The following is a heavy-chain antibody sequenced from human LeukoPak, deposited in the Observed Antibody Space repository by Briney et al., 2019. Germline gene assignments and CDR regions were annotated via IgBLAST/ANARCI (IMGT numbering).Heavy chain of an antibody. Sequence: SETLSLTCGVSGYSIRSGYYWGWIRQPPGKGLEWIGAVYHTGDAYYNPSLKSRITISVDTSKNQFSLKLSSVTAADTAVYYCARDRYDILTGYYPFDYWGQGTLVTVSS. CDR2: VYHTGDA. V-gene: IGHV4-38-2*02. CDR3: ARDRYDILTGYYPFDY. J-gene: IGHJ4*02. CDR1: GYSIRSGYY. D-gene: IGHD3-9*01.